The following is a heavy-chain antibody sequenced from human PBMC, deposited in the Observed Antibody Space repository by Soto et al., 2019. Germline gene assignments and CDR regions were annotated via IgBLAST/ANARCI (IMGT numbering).Heavy chain of an antibody. J-gene: IGHJ4*02. V-gene: IGHV1-18*01. CDR2: ISAYNGNT. Sequence: QVQLVESGGGVVQPGRSLRLSCAASGFTFSSYAMHWVRQAPGKGLEWVGWISAYNGNTNYAQKLQGRVTMTTDTSTSTAYMELRSLRSDDTAVYYCASLSTTGTIPFDYWGQGTLVTVSS. CDR1: GFTFSSYA. CDR3: ASLSTTGTIPFDY. D-gene: IGHD1-1*01.